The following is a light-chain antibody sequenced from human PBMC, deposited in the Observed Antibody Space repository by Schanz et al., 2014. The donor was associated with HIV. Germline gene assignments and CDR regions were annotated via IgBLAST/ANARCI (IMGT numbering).Light chain of an antibody. CDR3: QQYNTYWT. V-gene: IGKV1-5*03. J-gene: IGKJ1*01. CDR2: KAS. CDR1: QTIGRL. Sequence: DIQMTQSPSRLSASVGDSVTITCRASQTIGRLLAWYQQKPGKAPKLLIYKASSLESGVPSRFSGSGSGTEFTLTISSLQPDDFATYYCQQYNTYWTFGQGTKVEIK.